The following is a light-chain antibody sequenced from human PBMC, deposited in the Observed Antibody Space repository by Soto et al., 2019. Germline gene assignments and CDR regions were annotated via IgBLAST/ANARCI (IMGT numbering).Light chain of an antibody. CDR3: QQRNNWASTS. Sequence: EIVLTQSPATLSLSPGERATLSCRASQSVNIYLAWYQQKPGQAPRLLINNAFNRSTSIPARFSGSGSGRDFTLIISSLEPEDFAANYCQQRNNWASTSFGPGTKVDIK. CDR1: QSVNIY. J-gene: IGKJ3*01. V-gene: IGKV3-11*02. CDR2: NAF.